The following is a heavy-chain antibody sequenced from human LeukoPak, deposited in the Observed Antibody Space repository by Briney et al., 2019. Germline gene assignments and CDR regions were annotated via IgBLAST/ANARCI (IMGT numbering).Heavy chain of an antibody. CDR1: GYTFTSYD. J-gene: IGHJ6*02. D-gene: IGHD3-22*01. Sequence: ASVKVSCKASGYTFTSYDINWGRQATGQGLEWMGWMNPNSGNTGYAQKFQGRVNMTRNTSISTAYMGLSSLRSEDTAVYYCARDGYYYDSSGYYGPYYYGMDVWGQGTTVTVSS. CDR3: ARDGYYYDSSGYYGPYYYGMDV. CDR2: MNPNSGNT. V-gene: IGHV1-8*01.